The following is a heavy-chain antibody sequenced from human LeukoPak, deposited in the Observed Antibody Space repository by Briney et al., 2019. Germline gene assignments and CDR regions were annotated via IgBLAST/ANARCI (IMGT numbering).Heavy chain of an antibody. Sequence: GGSLGLSCAASGFTFSSYAMHWVRQAPGKGLEWVAVISYDGSNKYYADSVKGRFTISRDNSKNTLYLQMNSLRAEDTAVYYCAREEYYYDSSGYPFPPGFFDYWGQGTLVTVSS. J-gene: IGHJ4*02. CDR1: GFTFSSYA. D-gene: IGHD3-22*01. V-gene: IGHV3-30-3*01. CDR3: AREEYYYDSSGYPFPPGFFDY. CDR2: ISYDGSNK.